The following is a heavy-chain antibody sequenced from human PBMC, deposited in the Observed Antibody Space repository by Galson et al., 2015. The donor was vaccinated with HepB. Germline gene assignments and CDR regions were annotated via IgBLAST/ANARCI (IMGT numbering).Heavy chain of an antibody. Sequence: SLRLSSAASGFTFSSYSMNWVRQAPGKGLEWVSYISTSTSTIYYADSVEGRFTISRDNARNSLYLQMNSLKDEDTAVYYCARLTTVTNEPDYWGQGTLVTVSS. CDR1: GFTFSSYS. D-gene: IGHD4-17*01. J-gene: IGHJ4*02. CDR2: ISTSTSTI. CDR3: ARLTTVTNEPDY. V-gene: IGHV3-48*02.